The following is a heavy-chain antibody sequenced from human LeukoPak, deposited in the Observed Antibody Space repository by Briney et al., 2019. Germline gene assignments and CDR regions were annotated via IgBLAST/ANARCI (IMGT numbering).Heavy chain of an antibody. CDR2: IYYSGST. D-gene: IGHD3-9*01. Sequence: SETLSLTCTVSGGSISSYYWSWIRQPPGKGLEWIGYIYYSGSTNYNPSLKSRVTISVDTSKNQFSLKLSSVTAADTAVYYCARLRLRYFDWLPFDYYTDVWGKGTTVTVSS. CDR3: ARLRLRYFDWLPFDYYTDV. CDR1: GGSISSYY. J-gene: IGHJ6*03. V-gene: IGHV4-59*08.